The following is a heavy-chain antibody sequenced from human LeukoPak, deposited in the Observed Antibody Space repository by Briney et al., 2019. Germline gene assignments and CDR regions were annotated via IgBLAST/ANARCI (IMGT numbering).Heavy chain of an antibody. J-gene: IGHJ4*02. CDR2: IYYSGST. D-gene: IGHD5-24*01. V-gene: IGHV4-39*01. CDR1: GGSISSSSYH. Sequence: SETLSLTCTVSGGSISSSSYHWGWIPPPPGKGLEWIGSIYYSGSTYYNPSLNSRLTISAETSTNQYSLKLSCVTAAATAVYYCARHRGRDGYNYGDFDYWGQGTLVTVSS. CDR3: ARHRGRDGYNYGDFDY.